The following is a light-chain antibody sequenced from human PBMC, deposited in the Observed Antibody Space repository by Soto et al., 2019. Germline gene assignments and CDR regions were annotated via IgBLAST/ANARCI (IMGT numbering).Light chain of an antibody. CDR1: QSVSSY. Sequence: EIVLTQSPATLSLSPGERATLSCRASQSVSSYLAWYQQNPGQAPRLLIYDASNRATGITARFSGSGSGTDFTLTISSLETEDFAVYYCQQRSNWLYTFGQGTKLEIK. J-gene: IGKJ2*01. V-gene: IGKV3-11*01. CDR2: DAS. CDR3: QQRSNWLYT.